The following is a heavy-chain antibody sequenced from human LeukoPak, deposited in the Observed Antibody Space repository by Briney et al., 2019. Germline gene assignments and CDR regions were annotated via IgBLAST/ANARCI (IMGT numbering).Heavy chain of an antibody. CDR2: IRSKPDGGTT. CDR3: ATGTEQEWLSLDY. CDR1: GFTLKNAW. D-gene: IGHD3-3*01. J-gene: IGHJ4*02. V-gene: IGHV3-15*01. Sequence: GGSLIHSCVVSGFTLKNAWVSWGRQAPGKGLEWVGRIRSKPDGGTTDYAAPVKGRLTISRDDSKNTLYLQLNSLKTEDTAVYFCATGTEQEWLSLDYWGQGTLVTVSS.